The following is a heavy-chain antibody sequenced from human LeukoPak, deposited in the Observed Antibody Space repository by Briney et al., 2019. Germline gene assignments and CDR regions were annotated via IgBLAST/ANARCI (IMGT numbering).Heavy chain of an antibody. CDR2: ISGIGGST. CDR3: AKSEIAAAGGTFDY. V-gene: IGHV3-23*01. Sequence: GGSLRLSCDASGFTFTSNAMSWVRQLPGKGREWVSAISGIGGSTYYADSVKGRFTISRDNSKNTLYLQMNSLRAEDTAVYYCAKSEIAAAGGTFDYWGQGTLVTVSS. J-gene: IGHJ4*02. D-gene: IGHD6-13*01. CDR1: GFTFTSNA.